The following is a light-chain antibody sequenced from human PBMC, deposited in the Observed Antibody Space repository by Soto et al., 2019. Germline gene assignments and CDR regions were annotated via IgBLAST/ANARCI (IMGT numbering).Light chain of an antibody. CDR2: GAS. Sequence: EIVMTQSPVTLSLSPGERATLSCRAGESVSSNLAWYQQKPGQAPRLLIYGASTRATGVPARFTGSGSGTEFTFTISSLQFDDSAVYYCQQYNNWWTFGQGTKVEIK. J-gene: IGKJ1*01. CDR1: ESVSSN. V-gene: IGKV3-15*01. CDR3: QQYNNWWT.